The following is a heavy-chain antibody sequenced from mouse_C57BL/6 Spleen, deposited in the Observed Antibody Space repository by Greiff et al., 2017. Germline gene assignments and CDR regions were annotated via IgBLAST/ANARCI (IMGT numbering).Heavy chain of an antibody. CDR3: ATFHYGNNVRGMDY. Sequence: VQLQQSGAELVKPGASVKMSCKASGYTFTSYWITWVKQRPGQGLEWLGDIYPGGGSTNYNDTFKSQDTLTVDSYSSTAYMQLSSLTSEDTVVYYDATFHYGNNVRGMDYWGQGTSVTVSS. D-gene: IGHD2-1*01. J-gene: IGHJ4*01. CDR1: GYTFTSYW. V-gene: IGHV1-55*01. CDR2: IYPGGGST.